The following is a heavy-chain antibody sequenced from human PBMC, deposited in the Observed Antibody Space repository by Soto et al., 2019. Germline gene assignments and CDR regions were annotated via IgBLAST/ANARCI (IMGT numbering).Heavy chain of an antibody. J-gene: IGHJ4*02. Sequence: EASVKVSCKASGYTFTSYGISWVRQAPGQGLEWMGWISAYNGNTNYAQKLQGRVTMTTDTSTSTAYMELRSLRSDDTAVYYCARVQSPGIAAAVDYWGQGTLVTVSS. V-gene: IGHV1-18*01. CDR2: ISAYNGNT. CDR3: ARVQSPGIAAAVDY. CDR1: GYTFTSYG. D-gene: IGHD6-13*01.